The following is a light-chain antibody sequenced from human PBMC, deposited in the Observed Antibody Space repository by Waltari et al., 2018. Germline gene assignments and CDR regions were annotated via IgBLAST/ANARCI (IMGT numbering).Light chain of an antibody. CDR3: QQYYSYPRT. J-gene: IGKJ1*01. CDR1: QGISSY. Sequence: AIRMTQSPSSLSASTGDRVTITCRASQGISSYLAWYQQKPGKAPKLLIYAAYTLKNGVPSRFSGSGSGTDFTLTISCLQSEDFATYYCQQYYSYPRTFGQGTKVEIK. CDR2: AAY. V-gene: IGKV1-8*01.